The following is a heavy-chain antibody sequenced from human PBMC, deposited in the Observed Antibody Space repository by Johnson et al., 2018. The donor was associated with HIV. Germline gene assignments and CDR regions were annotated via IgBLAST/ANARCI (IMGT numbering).Heavy chain of an antibody. J-gene: IGHJ3*02. V-gene: IGHV3-66*01. CDR3: ARERNAAAGLDAFDI. Sequence: VQLVESGGGLVQPGGSLKLSCAASGFTVSSIYMSWVRQAPGKGLEWVSVIYSGGSTYYAHSVKGRFTISRDNSKNTLYLQMDSLRAEYTAVYYCARERNAAAGLDAFDIWGQGTMVTVSS. CDR2: IYSGGST. CDR1: GFTVSSIY. D-gene: IGHD6-13*01.